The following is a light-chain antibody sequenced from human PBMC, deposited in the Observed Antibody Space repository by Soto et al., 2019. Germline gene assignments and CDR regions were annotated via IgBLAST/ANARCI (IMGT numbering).Light chain of an antibody. CDR2: ATS. CDR3: QQYGNSPRT. V-gene: IGKV3-20*01. Sequence: ETVLTQSPGTLSLSPGEGATLSCRASQSVDSRYLAWYQQKPGQAPRLLISATSTRASGIPDRFSGSGSGTDFTLTIIRVEPDDFAVYYCQQYGNSPRTFGQGTKVELK. CDR1: QSVDSRY. J-gene: IGKJ1*01.